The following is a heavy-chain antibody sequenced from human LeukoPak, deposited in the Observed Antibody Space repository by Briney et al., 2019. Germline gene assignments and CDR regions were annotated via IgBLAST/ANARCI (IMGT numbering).Heavy chain of an antibody. CDR1: GYIFISND. CDR3: ARGPFGSGSFLDY. D-gene: IGHD3-10*01. Sequence: ASVKVSFKASGYIFISNDINWVRQAAGQGLEWMGWMNPNSGDTGYTQKSQGRVDMTRRTSITTAYMELSSLRSEDTAVYYCARGPFGSGSFLDYWGQGTLVTVSS. V-gene: IGHV1-8*01. CDR2: MNPNSGDT. J-gene: IGHJ4*02.